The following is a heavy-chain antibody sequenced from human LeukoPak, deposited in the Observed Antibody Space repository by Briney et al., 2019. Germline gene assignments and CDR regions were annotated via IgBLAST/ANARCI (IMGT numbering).Heavy chain of an antibody. Sequence: SETLSLTCTVSGGSISSSSYYWGWIRQPPGKGLEWIGSIYYSGSTNYNPSLKSRVTISVDTSKNQFSLKLSSVTAADTAVYYCASLIAAAGGHYYYYMDVWGKGTTVTISS. CDR2: IYYSGST. J-gene: IGHJ6*03. D-gene: IGHD6-13*01. CDR3: ASLIAAAGGHYYYYMDV. CDR1: GGSISSSSYY. V-gene: IGHV4-39*07.